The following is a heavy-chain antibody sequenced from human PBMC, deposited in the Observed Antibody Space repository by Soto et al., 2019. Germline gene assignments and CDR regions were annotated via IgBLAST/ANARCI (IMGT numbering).Heavy chain of an antibody. CDR3: ARGRITMVRGVKCFGE. CDR1: GYTFTSYD. Sequence: ASVQVSCKASGYTFTSYDINWVRQATGQGLEWMGWMNPNSGNTGYAQKFQGRVTMTRNTSISTAYMELSSLRSEDTAVYYCARGRITMVRGVKCFGEWGQGNLVTV. D-gene: IGHD3-10*01. V-gene: IGHV1-8*01. J-gene: IGHJ4*02. CDR2: MNPNSGNT.